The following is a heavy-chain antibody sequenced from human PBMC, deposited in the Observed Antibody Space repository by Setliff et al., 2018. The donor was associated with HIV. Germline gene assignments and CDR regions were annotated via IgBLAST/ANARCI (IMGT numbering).Heavy chain of an antibody. J-gene: IGHJ6*03. CDR1: GYTLTELS. CDR3: ARVQVGDPYYSYYYMDV. V-gene: IGHV1-24*01. D-gene: IGHD2-8*02. CDR2: FDPEHGDR. Sequence: ASVKVSCKVSGYTLTELSMHWVRQAPGKGLEWMGGFDPEHGDRIYAQKFQGRVTMTEDTFTDTANMDLSSLTSDDTAIYYCARVQVGDPYYSYYYMDVWGEGTTVTVSS.